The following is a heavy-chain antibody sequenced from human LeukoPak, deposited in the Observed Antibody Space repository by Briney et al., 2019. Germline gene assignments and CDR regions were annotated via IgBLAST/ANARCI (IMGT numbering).Heavy chain of an antibody. J-gene: IGHJ4*02. D-gene: IGHD2-2*01. Sequence: GESLKISCKGSGYSFTSYWIGWVRQMPGKGLEWMGIIYPGDSDARYSPSFQGQVTISADKSISTAYLQWSSLKASATAMYYCAKLTRVLAAMPAGYFDSWGQGTLVTVSS. CDR3: AKLTRVLAAMPAGYFDS. V-gene: IGHV5-51*01. CDR2: IYPGDSDA. CDR1: GYSFTSYW.